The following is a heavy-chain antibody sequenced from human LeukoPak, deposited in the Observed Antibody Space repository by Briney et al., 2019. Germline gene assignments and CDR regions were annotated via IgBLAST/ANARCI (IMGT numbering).Heavy chain of an antibody. CDR1: GFTFSSYW. Sequence: GGSLRLSCAASGFTFSSYWMSWVRQAPGKGLEWVANIKQDGSEKYYVDSVKGRFTISRDNAKNSLYLQMNSLRAEDTAVYYCARDGREVDTAMVSLDYWGQGTLVTVSS. J-gene: IGHJ4*02. D-gene: IGHD5-18*01. V-gene: IGHV3-7*01. CDR3: ARDGREVDTAMVSLDY. CDR2: IKQDGSEK.